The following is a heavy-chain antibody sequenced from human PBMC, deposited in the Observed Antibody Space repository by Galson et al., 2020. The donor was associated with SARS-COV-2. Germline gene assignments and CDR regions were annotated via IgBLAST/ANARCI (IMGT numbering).Heavy chain of an antibody. D-gene: IGHD1-26*01. Sequence: GETLKISCAASGFTFRNYAMHWVRQAPGKGLEWVAVISYDGSNKYYADSVKGRFTISRDNSKNTLCLQMNSLRTEDTAVYYCARPRSGGYYGSVDYWGQGILGTVSS. V-gene: IGHV3-30*04. CDR3: ARPRSGGYYGSVDY. CDR1: GFTFRNYA. J-gene: IGHJ4*02. CDR2: ISYDGSNK.